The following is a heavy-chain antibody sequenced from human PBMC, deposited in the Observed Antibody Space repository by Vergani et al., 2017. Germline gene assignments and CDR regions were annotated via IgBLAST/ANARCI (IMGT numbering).Heavy chain of an antibody. Sequence: QVQLLQSGPELKEPGSSLQVSCKASGYIFTAYYLHWVRQAPGHGPEWMGWINPVTGGTHYAQKFEDRVSLSLDTSITTGYMTLRRLTSGDTAMYYCARPLQPGGNSHWYFDLWGRGTLVSVSS. CDR1: GYIFTAYY. J-gene: IGHJ2*01. CDR3: ARPLQPGGNSHWYFDL. D-gene: IGHD4-23*01. CDR2: INPVTGGT. V-gene: IGHV1-2*02.